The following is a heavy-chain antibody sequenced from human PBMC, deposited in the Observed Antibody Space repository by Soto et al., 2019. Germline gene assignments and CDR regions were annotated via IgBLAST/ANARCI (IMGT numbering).Heavy chain of an antibody. Sequence: EVQLVESGGGLVQPGGSLRLSCAASGFTFSSYWMSWVRQAPGKGLEWVANIKQDGSEKYYVDSVEGRFTISRDNAKNSLYLQMNSLRAEDTAVYYCARDEWIQAKDLDYWGQGTLVTVSS. J-gene: IGHJ4*02. V-gene: IGHV3-7*01. CDR2: IKQDGSEK. D-gene: IGHD5-18*01. CDR1: GFTFSSYW. CDR3: ARDEWIQAKDLDY.